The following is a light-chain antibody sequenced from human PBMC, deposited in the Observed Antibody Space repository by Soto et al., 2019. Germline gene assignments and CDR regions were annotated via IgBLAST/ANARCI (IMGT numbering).Light chain of an antibody. CDR1: STDVGAYNY. Sequence: QSALTQPASVSGSPGQSITISCTGTSTDVGAYNYVSWYQQHPGKAPKLMIYEATKRPSGVSNRFSGSKSGNTASLTISGLQAEDEADYYCSSYAGSSTYVFGTVTKLTVL. J-gene: IGLJ1*01. V-gene: IGLV2-23*01. CDR2: EAT. CDR3: SSYAGSSTYV.